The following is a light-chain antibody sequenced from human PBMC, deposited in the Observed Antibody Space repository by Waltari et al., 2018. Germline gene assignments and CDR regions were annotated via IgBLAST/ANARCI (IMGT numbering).Light chain of an antibody. V-gene: IGKV1-33*01. J-gene: IGKJ2*01. CDR3: QHFDNLLFT. Sequence: DIQVTQSPSSLSAPVGHRVTITCQASPDISHYLTWYQERPGKAPKVLIYDATLLKIGVPSRFSGSGSGTDFTFAITSLQPEDAATYYCQHFDNLLFTFGQGTKLEI. CDR1: PDISHY. CDR2: DAT.